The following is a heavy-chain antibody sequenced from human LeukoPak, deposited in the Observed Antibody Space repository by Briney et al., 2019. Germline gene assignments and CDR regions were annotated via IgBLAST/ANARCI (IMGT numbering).Heavy chain of an antibody. J-gene: IGHJ4*02. V-gene: IGHV3-30*18. CDR2: ISYDGSNK. D-gene: IGHD5-18*01. CDR3: AKEGSYGYYFDY. CDR1: GFTFSSYG. Sequence: GGSLRLSCAPSGFTFSSYGMHWVRQAPGKGLEWVAVISYDGSNKYYADSVKGRFTISRDNSKNTLYPQMNSLRAEDPAVYYCAKEGSYGYYFDYWDQGPLVTVSS.